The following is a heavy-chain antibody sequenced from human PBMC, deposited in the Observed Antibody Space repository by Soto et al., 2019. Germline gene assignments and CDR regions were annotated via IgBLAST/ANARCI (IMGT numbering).Heavy chain of an antibody. V-gene: IGHV3-21*01. CDR3: VRDYYDTSGYPNTFDM. D-gene: IGHD3-22*01. CDR2: IGSRTSDI. CDR1: GFTLSRHT. J-gene: IGHJ3*02. Sequence: GGSLRLSCAASGFTLSRHTMNWVRQAPGKGLEWVSFIGSRTSDIYYADSVKGRFTISRDNAKNSLYLDLTRLRAEDTAVYFCVRDYYDTSGYPNTFDMWGQGTMGNVSS.